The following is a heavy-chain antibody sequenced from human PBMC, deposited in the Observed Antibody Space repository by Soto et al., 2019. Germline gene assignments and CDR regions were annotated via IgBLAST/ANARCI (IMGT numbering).Heavy chain of an antibody. CDR3: ARDRMIVFGGASY. D-gene: IGHD3-16*01. CDR1: GYIFTNYY. V-gene: IGHV1-46*01. J-gene: IGHJ4*02. CDR2: INPSGGST. Sequence: QVQLVQSGAEVRKPGASVKVSCKASGYIFTNYYIHWVRQAPGQGLEWMGIINPSGGSTNYAQKFQGRVTMTRDTSTRTVDMELSSLRSEDTAVYYCARDRMIVFGGASYWGQGTLVTVSS.